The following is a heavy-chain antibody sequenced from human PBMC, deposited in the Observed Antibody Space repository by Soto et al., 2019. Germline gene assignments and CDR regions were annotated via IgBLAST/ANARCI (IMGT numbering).Heavy chain of an antibody. CDR2: ISSSSSYI. CDR3: ARAYDYGDYVRWFDP. D-gene: IGHD4-17*01. CDR1: GVTFGSYS. J-gene: IGHJ5*02. V-gene: IGHV3-21*01. Sequence: PGVPQILSCAAAGVTFGSYSMNWVRQAPGKGLEWVSSISSSSSYIYYADSVKGRFTISRDNAKNSLYLQMNSLRAEDTAVYYCARAYDYGDYVRWFDPWGQGTLVTVSS.